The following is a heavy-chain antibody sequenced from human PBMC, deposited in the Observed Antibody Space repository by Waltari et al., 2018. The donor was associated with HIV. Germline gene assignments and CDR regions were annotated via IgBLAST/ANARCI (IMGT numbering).Heavy chain of an antibody. V-gene: IGHV4-39*01. CDR2: IDYSGTT. J-gene: IGHJ4*02. D-gene: IGHD6-13*01. CDR3: ARHVKSGGSTSWYGAYYCDY. CDR1: GGSVSNTIYQ. Sequence: QLQLQESGPGLVKPSETLSLTCTVSGGSVSNTIYQWGCIRQPPGKGLEWIGSIDYSGTTYYRPSLKSQVTMSVDMSKNQFSLKLSSVTAADTAVYYCARHVKSGGSTSWYGAYYCDYWGRGALVAVSS.